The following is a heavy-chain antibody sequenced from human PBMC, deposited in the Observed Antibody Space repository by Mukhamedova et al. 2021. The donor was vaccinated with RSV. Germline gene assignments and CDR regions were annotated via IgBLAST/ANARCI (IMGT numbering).Heavy chain of an antibody. D-gene: IGHD6-13*01. CDR3: ARRGSSWTIDY. J-gene: IGHJ4*02. CDR2: IYPGDSDT. Sequence: MGWVRQMPGKGLEWMGIIYPGDSDTRYSPSFQGQVTISADKSISTAYLQWSSLKASDTAMYYCARRGSSWTIDYWGQGTLVTVSS. V-gene: IGHV5-51*01.